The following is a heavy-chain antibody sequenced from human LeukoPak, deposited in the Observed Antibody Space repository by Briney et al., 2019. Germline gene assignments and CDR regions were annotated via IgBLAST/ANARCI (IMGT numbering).Heavy chain of an antibody. Sequence: GGSLRLSCAASGYTFSSYWMSWVRQAPGKGLEWVANIKLDGSEKYYVDSVKGRFTISRDNSKNSLYLQVNSLTAEDTAVYYCARGISGSYWGQGTLVTVSS. CDR2: IKLDGSEK. CDR1: GYTFSSYW. V-gene: IGHV3-7*01. J-gene: IGHJ4*02. CDR3: ARGISGSY. D-gene: IGHD1-26*01.